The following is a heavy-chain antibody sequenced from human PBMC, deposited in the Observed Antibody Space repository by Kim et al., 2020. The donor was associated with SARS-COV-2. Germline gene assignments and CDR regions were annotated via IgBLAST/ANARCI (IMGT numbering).Heavy chain of an antibody. J-gene: IGHJ3*02. V-gene: IGHV3-48*04. D-gene: IGHD2-15*01. CDR1: GFTFSSYS. CDR3: ARDSDYCSGGSCYYFEAFDI. Sequence: GGSLRLSCAASGFTFSSYSMNWVRQAPGKGLEWVSYISSSSSTIYYADSVKGRFTISRDNAKNSLYLQMNSLRAEDTAVYYCARDSDYCSGGSCYYFEAFDIWGQGTMVTVSS. CDR2: ISSSSSTI.